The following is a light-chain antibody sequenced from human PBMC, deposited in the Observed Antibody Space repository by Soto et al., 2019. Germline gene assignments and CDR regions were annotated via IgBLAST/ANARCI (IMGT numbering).Light chain of an antibody. CDR3: QQYNNWPYT. J-gene: IGKJ2*01. Sequence: EIFMTQSQSTLSASPDAIATLSCRHSQNIDGNFLVWHQQKPGQAPRLLIDGASTRATGIPARFSGSGSGTEFTLTISSLQSEDFAVYYCQQYNNWPYTFGQGTKVDIK. CDR2: GAS. V-gene: IGKV3D-15*01. CDR1: QNIDGNF.